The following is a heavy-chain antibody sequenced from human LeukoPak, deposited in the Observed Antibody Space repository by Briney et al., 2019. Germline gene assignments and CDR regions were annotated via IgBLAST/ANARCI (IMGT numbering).Heavy chain of an antibody. V-gene: IGHV1-58*01. J-gene: IGHJ4*02. CDR3: AADPSYSSGYRYYFDY. CDR2: IVVGSGNT. CDR1: GFTFISSA. Sequence: SVKASCKTSGFTFISSAVQWVRQARGQRLEWIGWIVVGSGNTNYAQKFQERVTITRDMSTSTAYMELSSLRSEDTAVYYCAADPSYSSGYRYYFDYWGQGTLVTVSS. D-gene: IGHD3-22*01.